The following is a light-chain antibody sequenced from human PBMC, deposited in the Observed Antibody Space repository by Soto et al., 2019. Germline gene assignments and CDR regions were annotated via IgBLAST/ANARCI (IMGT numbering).Light chain of an antibody. CDR1: SSDVGGYNF. Sequence: QSALTQPRSVSGSPGQSVTISCTGTSSDVGGYNFVSWYQQHPGKAPKLMIYDVSKRPSGVPDPFSGSKSGNTASLTISGLQAEHEADYYCCSYAGSYTWVFGGGTKLTVL. CDR2: DVS. J-gene: IGLJ3*02. CDR3: CSYAGSYTWV. V-gene: IGLV2-11*01.